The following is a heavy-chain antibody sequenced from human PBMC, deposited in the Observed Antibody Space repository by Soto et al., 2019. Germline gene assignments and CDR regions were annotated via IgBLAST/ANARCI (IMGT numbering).Heavy chain of an antibody. CDR1: GGSISSGGYY. D-gene: IGHD3-10*01. CDR3: ARDRAMVRGLTAYFDY. V-gene: IGHV4-31*03. Sequence: QVQLQESGPGLVKPSQTLSLTCTVSGGSISSGGYYWSWIRQHPGKGLEWIGYIYYSGSTDYNPSLKSRVTISVDTSKNQFSLKLSSVTAADTAVYYCARDRAMVRGLTAYFDYWGQGTLVTVSS. CDR2: IYYSGST. J-gene: IGHJ4*02.